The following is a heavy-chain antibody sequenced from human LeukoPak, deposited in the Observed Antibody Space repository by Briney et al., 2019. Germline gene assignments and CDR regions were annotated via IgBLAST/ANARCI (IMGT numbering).Heavy chain of an antibody. CDR2: IYTSGST. CDR1: GGSISSGSYY. V-gene: IGHV4-61*02. Sequence: SQTLSLTCTVSGGSISSGSYYWSWIRQPAGKGLEWIGRIYTSGSTNYNPSLKSRVTISVDTSKNQFSLKLSSVTAADTAVYYCARDRGAYYDSGVDYWGQGTLVTVSS. D-gene: IGHD3-22*01. CDR3: ARDRGAYYDSGVDY. J-gene: IGHJ4*02.